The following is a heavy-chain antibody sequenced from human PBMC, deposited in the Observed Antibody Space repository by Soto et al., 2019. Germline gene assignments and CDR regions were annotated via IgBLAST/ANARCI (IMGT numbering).Heavy chain of an antibody. CDR3: TRDLFSYDYSGILWFDP. V-gene: IGHV3-73*01. D-gene: IGHD3-16*01. CDR1: GFAFSGSA. J-gene: IGHJ5*02. CDR2: IRSKGHNYAT. Sequence: GGSLRLSCAASGFAFSGSAMYWVRQASGKGPEWVGRIRSKGHNYATEYAASVKGRFTISRDDSKNTAYLQMNSLQTEDTAVYYCTRDLFSYDYSGILWFDPWGQGTLVTVS.